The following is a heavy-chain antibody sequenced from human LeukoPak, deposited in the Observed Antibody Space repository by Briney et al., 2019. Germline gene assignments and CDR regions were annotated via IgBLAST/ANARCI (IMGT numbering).Heavy chain of an antibody. D-gene: IGHD2-15*01. CDR2: IYYSGST. Sequence: SETLSLTCTVSGGSISSSSYYWGWIRQPPGKGLEWIGNIYYSGSTYYNPSLKSRVTISVDTSKNQFFLKLSSVTAADTAVYYCARGAVEIVSAYCSGGSCYGGQFDFWGQGTLVTVSS. CDR3: ARGAVEIVSAYCSGGSCYGGQFDF. J-gene: IGHJ4*02. CDR1: GGSISSSSYY. V-gene: IGHV4-39*07.